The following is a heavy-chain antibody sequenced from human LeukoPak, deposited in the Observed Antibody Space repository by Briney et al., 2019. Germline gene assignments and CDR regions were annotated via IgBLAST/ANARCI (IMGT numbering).Heavy chain of an antibody. D-gene: IGHD4-17*01. V-gene: IGHV1-69*05. CDR2: IMPSFGTA. CDR1: GGTFSSYA. J-gene: IGHJ4*02. Sequence: SVKVSCKASGGTFSSYAISWVRQAPGQGLEGMGRIMPSFGTANYAQKLQGRVTITMDESTSTAYMELSSLRSDDTAVYYCASRYGDYVGQLDYWGQGTLVTVSS. CDR3: ASRYGDYVGQLDY.